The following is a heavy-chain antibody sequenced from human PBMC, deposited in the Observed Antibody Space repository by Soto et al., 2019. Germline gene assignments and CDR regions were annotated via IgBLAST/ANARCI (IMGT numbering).Heavy chain of an antibody. D-gene: IGHD6-13*01. Sequence: ASVKVSCKASGYTFTNYAVHWLRQAPGQALEWMGWLNAGNGDTKYSPTFQDRVTITRDTSASTAYMELSSLRSEDTAVYYCARLIIKTSRIAAAGTNYYYGMDVWGQGTTVTVS. V-gene: IGHV1-3*01. CDR3: ARLIIKTSRIAAAGTNYYYGMDV. CDR1: GYTFTNYA. CDR2: LNAGNGDT. J-gene: IGHJ6*02.